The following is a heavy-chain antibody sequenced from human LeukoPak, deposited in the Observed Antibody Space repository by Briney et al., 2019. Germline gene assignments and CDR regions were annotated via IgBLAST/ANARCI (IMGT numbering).Heavy chain of an antibody. D-gene: IGHD3-10*01. Sequence: ASVKVSCKASGYTFTSYCMHWMRQPPGQGLEWMGIINPSGGSTSYPQKFQDRATMTRHMSTSTVYMELSSLRSEDTAVYYCARDGFGVYTLDLWGKGTTVTVSS. CDR2: INPSGGST. J-gene: IGHJ6*04. V-gene: IGHV1-46*01. CDR1: GYTFTSYC. CDR3: ARDGFGVYTLDL.